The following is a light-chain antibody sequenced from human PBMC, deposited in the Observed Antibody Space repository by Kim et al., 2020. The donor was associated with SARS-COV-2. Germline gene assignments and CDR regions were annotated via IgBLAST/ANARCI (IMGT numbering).Light chain of an antibody. V-gene: IGLV1-40*01. Sequence: HRVTISCTGTSSNIGAGYDVHWYQHLPGTAPKLLIYGDSNRPSGVPDRFSGSKFATSASLAITGLQVEDEAVYYCQSYDSSLSGSVFGGGTKLTVL. CDR2: GDS. CDR1: SSNIGAGYD. CDR3: QSYDSSLSGSV. J-gene: IGLJ3*02.